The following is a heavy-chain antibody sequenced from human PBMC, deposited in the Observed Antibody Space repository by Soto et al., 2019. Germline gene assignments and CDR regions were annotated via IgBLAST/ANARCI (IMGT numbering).Heavy chain of an antibody. Sequence: ASVKVSCKASGYTFTSYDINWVRQATGQGLEWMGWMNPNSGNTGYAQKFQGRVTMTRDTSTSTVYMELSSLRSEDTAVYYCARATVTTDWFDPWGQGTLVTVSS. CDR3: ARATVTTDWFDP. J-gene: IGHJ5*02. CDR2: MNPNSGNT. CDR1: GYTFTSYD. D-gene: IGHD4-4*01. V-gene: IGHV1-8*01.